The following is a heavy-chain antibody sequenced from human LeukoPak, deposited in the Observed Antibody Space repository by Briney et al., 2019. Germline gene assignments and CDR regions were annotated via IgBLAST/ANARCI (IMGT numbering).Heavy chain of an antibody. Sequence: PSQTLSLTCTVSGVSISTGSSYWTWIRQPAGKGLEWVGRIYTNGGTNYNPSLKSRVTISLDTSNNQFSLKLSSVTAADTAMYYCVRGLWNPLCAFDIWGQGTTVTVSS. CDR3: VRGLWNPLCAFDI. CDR1: GVSISTGSSY. J-gene: IGHJ3*02. CDR2: IYTNGGT. D-gene: IGHD5-18*01. V-gene: IGHV4-61*02.